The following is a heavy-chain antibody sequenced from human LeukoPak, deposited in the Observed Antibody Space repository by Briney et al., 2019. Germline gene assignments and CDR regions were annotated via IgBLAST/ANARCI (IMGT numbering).Heavy chain of an antibody. Sequence: ASVKVSCKASGYTFTSYGISWVRQAPGQGLEWMGWISAYNGNTNYAQKLQGRVTITADESTSTAYMELSSLRSEDTAVYYCARGRSAYYYDSSGYLFDYWGQGTLATVSS. V-gene: IGHV1-18*01. CDR3: ARGRSAYYYDSSGYLFDY. D-gene: IGHD3-22*01. J-gene: IGHJ4*02. CDR1: GYTFTSYG. CDR2: ISAYNGNT.